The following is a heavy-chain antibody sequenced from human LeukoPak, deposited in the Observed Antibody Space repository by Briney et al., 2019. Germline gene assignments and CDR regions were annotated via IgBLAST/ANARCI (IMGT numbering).Heavy chain of an antibody. CDR2: INPNSGGT. D-gene: IGHD3-10*01. CDR3: ASGSKELLWFGSPVDY. Sequence: GASVKVSCKASGYTFTGYYMHWVRQAPGQGLEWMGWINPNSGGTNYAQKFQGRVTMTRDTSISTAYMELSRLRSDDTAVYYCASGSKELLWFGSPVDYWGQGTLVTVSS. V-gene: IGHV1-2*02. J-gene: IGHJ4*02. CDR1: GYTFTGYY.